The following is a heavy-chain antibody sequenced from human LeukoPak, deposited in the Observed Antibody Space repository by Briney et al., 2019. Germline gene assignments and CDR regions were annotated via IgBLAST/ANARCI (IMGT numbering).Heavy chain of an antibody. CDR3: ARVNMAARWYFDY. CDR1: GGSISSYY. D-gene: IGHD6-6*01. CDR2: IFYSGST. V-gene: IGHV4-59*08. J-gene: IGHJ4*02. Sequence: NASETLSLTCTVSGGSISSYYWSWIRQPPGKGLEWIGYIFYSGSTNYNPSLKSRVTISVDASKNQFSLKLRSVTAADTAVYYCARVNMAARWYFDYWGQGTLVTVSS.